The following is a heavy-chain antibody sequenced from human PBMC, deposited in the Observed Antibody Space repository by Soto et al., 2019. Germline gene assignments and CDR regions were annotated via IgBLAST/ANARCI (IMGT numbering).Heavy chain of an antibody. D-gene: IGHD1-1*01. CDR2: ISTFNGNT. J-gene: IGHJ5*02. CDR3: AKGTVASGRWFGP. Sequence: QVHLVQSGTEVKEPGASVKVSCKASASTFTGYTINWVRQAPGQGLEWMGWISTFNGNTKYAGNFEGRVTMTTNTSTTTAYIEVTSLTFDDTAVYFCAKGTVASGRWFGPWGQGTLVNVSS. V-gene: IGHV1-18*04. CDR1: ASTFTGYT.